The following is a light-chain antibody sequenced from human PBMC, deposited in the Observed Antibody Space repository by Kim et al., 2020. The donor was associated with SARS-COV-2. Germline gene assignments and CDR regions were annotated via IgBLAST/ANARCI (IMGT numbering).Light chain of an antibody. J-gene: IGKJ1*01. CDR1: QSVENNY. V-gene: IGKV3-20*01. Sequence: ENVLTQSPGTLSLFPGERATLSCWASQSVENNYLAWYQQKVGQPPTLLIYAASTRLPGVPDRFSGSGSGTDFTLTIDRLDPEDFAVYYCHQYGSHQFRSSPTFGQGTKVDIK. CDR2: AAS. CDR3: HQYGSHQFRSSPT.